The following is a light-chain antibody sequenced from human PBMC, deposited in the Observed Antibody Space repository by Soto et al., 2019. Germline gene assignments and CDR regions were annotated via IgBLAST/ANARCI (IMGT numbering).Light chain of an antibody. Sequence: DIQMTQSPSSLPASVGDRVTITCQASQDITNYLNWYQQKPGKAPKLLIYDASNLEPGVPSRFSGRGSGTDFTFTISNLQPEDFATYYCQQYDNLPLLTFGGGTKVEIK. J-gene: IGKJ4*01. CDR1: QDITNY. CDR2: DAS. CDR3: QQYDNLPLLT. V-gene: IGKV1-33*01.